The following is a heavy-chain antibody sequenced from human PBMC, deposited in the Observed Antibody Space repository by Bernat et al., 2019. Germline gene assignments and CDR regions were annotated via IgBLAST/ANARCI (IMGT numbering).Heavy chain of an antibody. D-gene: IGHD3-16*01. CDR2: ISSSSSYI. V-gene: IGHV3-21*01. J-gene: IGHJ3*02. CDR1: GFTFSSYS. Sequence: EVQLVESGGGLVKPGGSLRLSCAASGFTFSSYSMNWVRPAPGKGLEWVSSISSSSSYIYYADSVKSRFIISRDNAKNSLYLQMNSLRAEDTAVYYCARDRDRGLWFDIWGRGTMVTVSS. CDR3: ARDRDRGLWFDI.